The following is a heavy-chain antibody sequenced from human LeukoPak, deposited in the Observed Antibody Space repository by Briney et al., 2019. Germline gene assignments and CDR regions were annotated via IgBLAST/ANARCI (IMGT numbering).Heavy chain of an antibody. V-gene: IGHV1-2*02. Sequence: ASVKVSCKASGYTFTGYYIHWVRQAPGQGLEWMGWFNPNSGGTNYAQKFQGRVTMTRDTSISTVYMELSRLTSDDTAVYYCARASYFDLWARGTLVTVSS. CDR1: GYTFTGYY. CDR3: ARASYFDL. CDR2: FNPNSGGT. J-gene: IGHJ2*01.